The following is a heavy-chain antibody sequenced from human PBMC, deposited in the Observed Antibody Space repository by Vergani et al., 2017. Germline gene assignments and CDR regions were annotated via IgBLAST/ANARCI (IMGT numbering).Heavy chain of an antibody. CDR1: GFTFSSYA. D-gene: IGHD5-18*01. J-gene: IGHJ4*02. CDR2: ISGSGGST. Sequence: EVQLLESGGGLVQPGGSLRLSCAASGFTFSSYAMSWVRQAPGKGLEWVSAISGSGGSTYYADSVKGRLTISRDNSKNTLYLQMNSLRAEDTAVYYCAKKRGYSYGYQLDYWGQGTLVTVSS. V-gene: IGHV3-23*01. CDR3: AKKRGYSYGYQLDY.